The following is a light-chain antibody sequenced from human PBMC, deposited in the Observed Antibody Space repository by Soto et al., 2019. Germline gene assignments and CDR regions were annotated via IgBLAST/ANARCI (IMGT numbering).Light chain of an antibody. CDR3: SSYTISRTLF. J-gene: IGLJ1*01. CDR1: SSDVGGYNY. Sequence: QSALTQPASVSGSPGQSITISCTGTSSDVGGYNYVSWYQQHPGKAPKLMIYDVSNRPSGVSNRFSGSKSGNTASLTISGLQAEDEADYYCSSYTISRTLFFGTGTKLTVL. CDR2: DVS. V-gene: IGLV2-14*01.